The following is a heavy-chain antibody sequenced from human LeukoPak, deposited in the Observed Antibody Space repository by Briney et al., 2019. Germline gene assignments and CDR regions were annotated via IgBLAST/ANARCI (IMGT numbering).Heavy chain of an antibody. CDR2: VSGSGVNT. D-gene: IGHD3-16*01. CDR3: AKSVKGDDAFDI. V-gene: IGHV3-23*01. CDR1: GFTFSSYA. Sequence: GGSLRLSCAASGFTFSSYAMSWVRQAPGKGLEWVSGVSGSGVNTYYADSVKGRFTISRDNSKNTLYLQMTSLRAEDTAIYYCAKSVKGDDAFDIWGQGIMVTVSS. J-gene: IGHJ3*02.